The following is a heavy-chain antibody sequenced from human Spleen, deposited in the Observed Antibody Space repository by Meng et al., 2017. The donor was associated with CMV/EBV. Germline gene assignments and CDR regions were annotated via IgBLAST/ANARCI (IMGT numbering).Heavy chain of an antibody. Sequence: GGSLRLSCAASGFTFSDHTMNWVRQAPGKGLEWVSYITSSSNTIYYADSVKGRFTISRDNAKNSLYLQMNSLKTEDTAIYYCTKYDISGYFYSDHWGRGTLVTVSS. CDR2: ITSSSNTI. D-gene: IGHD3-22*01. J-gene: IGHJ4*02. V-gene: IGHV3-48*04. CDR3: TKYDISGYFYSDH. CDR1: GFTFSDHT.